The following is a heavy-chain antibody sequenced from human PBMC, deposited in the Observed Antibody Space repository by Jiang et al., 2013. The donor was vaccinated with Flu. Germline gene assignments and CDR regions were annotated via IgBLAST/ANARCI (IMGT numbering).Heavy chain of an antibody. CDR2: IYYSGNT. CDR3: ARQGGRLAAAGIDY. J-gene: IGHJ4*02. CDR1: GGSISSYY. V-gene: IGHV4-59*08. Sequence: GSGLVKPSETLSLTCTVSGGSISSYYWSWIRQPPGKGLEWIGYIYYSGNTNYNPSLKSRVTISVDTSKNQFSLKLSSVTAADTAVYYCARQGGRLAAAGIDYWGQGTLVTVSS. D-gene: IGHD6-13*01.